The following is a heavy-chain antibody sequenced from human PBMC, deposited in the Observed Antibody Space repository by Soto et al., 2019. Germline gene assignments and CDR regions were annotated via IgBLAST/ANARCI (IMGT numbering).Heavy chain of an antibody. Sequence: SETLSLTCTVSGGSISSYYWSWIRQPPGKGLEWIGYIYYSGSTNYNPSLKSRVTISVDTSKNQFSLKLSSVTAADTAVYYFARVSTSLQVFDYWGQGTLVTVSS. CDR1: GGSISSYY. CDR2: IYYSGST. D-gene: IGHD2-2*01. J-gene: IGHJ4*02. CDR3: ARVSTSLQVFDY. V-gene: IGHV4-59*01.